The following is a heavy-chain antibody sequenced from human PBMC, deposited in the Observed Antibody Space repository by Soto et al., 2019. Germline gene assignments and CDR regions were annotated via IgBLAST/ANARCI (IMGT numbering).Heavy chain of an antibody. CDR1: GFTFNIYA. Sequence: PGGSLRLSCAASGFTFNIYAMSWVRQAPGKGLEWVSSISGSGDSTYYADSVKGRFTVSRDNSKNTLYLQINSLRAEDTALYYCAKERSDHRITAAAIDYWGQGAQVTVS. CDR2: ISGSGDST. D-gene: IGHD6-25*01. V-gene: IGHV3-23*01. CDR3: AKERSDHRITAAAIDY. J-gene: IGHJ4*02.